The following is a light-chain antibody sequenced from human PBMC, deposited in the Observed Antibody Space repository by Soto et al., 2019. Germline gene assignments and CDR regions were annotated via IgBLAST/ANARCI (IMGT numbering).Light chain of an antibody. CDR3: NAQADNGKHV. Sequence: QSALTQPPSASGSPGQSVTISCTGNSNDVGHSSFISWYQQHPGKGPKLIIYEVSKRPSGVPDRFSGSKSGNTASLSVSGIQDEDEADYFCNAQADNGKHVFGTGTKLTV. V-gene: IGLV2-8*01. J-gene: IGLJ1*01. CDR1: SNDVGHSSF. CDR2: EVS.